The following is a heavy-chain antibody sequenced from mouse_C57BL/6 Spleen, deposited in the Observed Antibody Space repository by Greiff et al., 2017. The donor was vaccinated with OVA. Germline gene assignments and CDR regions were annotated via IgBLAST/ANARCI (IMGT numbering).Heavy chain of an antibody. D-gene: IGHD1-1*01. V-gene: IGHV1-18*01. CDR1: GYTFTDYN. Sequence: VQLQQSGPELVKPGASVKIPCKASGYTFTDYNMDWVKQSHGKSLEWIGDINPNNGGTIYNQKFKGKATLTVDKSSSTAYMELRSLTSEDTAVYYCARRAYGSSLYAMDYWGQGTSVTVSS. CDR3: ARRAYGSSLYAMDY. CDR2: INPNNGGT. J-gene: IGHJ4*01.